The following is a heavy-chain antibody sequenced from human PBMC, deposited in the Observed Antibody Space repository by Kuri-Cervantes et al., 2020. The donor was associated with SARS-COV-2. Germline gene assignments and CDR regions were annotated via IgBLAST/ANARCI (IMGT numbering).Heavy chain of an antibody. J-gene: IGHJ4*02. D-gene: IGHD1-26*01. CDR2: INPNSGGT. Sequence: ASVKVSCKASGYRFTSNYMHWVRQAPGQGLEWMGWINPNSGGTNYAQKFQGRVTMTRDTSISTAYMELSRLRSDDTAVYYCARARYSGSYLFDYWGQGTLVTVSS. CDR1: GYRFTSNY. CDR3: ARARYSGSYLFDY. V-gene: IGHV1-2*02.